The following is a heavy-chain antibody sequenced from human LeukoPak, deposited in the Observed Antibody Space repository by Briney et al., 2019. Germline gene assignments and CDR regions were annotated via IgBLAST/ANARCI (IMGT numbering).Heavy chain of an antibody. D-gene: IGHD6-13*01. CDR1: GFTFSTYW. J-gene: IGHJ4*02. Sequence: SGGSLRLSCAASGFTFSTYWMTWVRQAPGKGLEWVANIKEDGSDKYYVDSVKGRFTISRDNAKNSLYLQMNSLRAEDTAVYFCARDSGWFRFDYWGQGTLVTVPS. V-gene: IGHV3-7*03. CDR2: IKEDGSDK. CDR3: ARDSGWFRFDY.